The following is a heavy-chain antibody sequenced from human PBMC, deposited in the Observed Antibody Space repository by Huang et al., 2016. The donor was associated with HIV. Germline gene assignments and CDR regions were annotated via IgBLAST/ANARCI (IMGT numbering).Heavy chain of an antibody. CDR3: ARHERYCTGDTRSLLY. CDR2: IYPGDSDV. V-gene: IGHV5-51*01. Sequence: DVQLVQSGAEVKKPGESLKISCKGSGYNFNTYWIAWVRQMPGRGLEWMGRIYPGDSDVRYNPSFQGQVTLSGDKSISTAFLQWSSLKASDTAMYYCARHERYCTGDTRSLLYWGQGTPVTVSS. J-gene: IGHJ4*02. D-gene: IGHD2-8*02. CDR1: GYNFNTYW.